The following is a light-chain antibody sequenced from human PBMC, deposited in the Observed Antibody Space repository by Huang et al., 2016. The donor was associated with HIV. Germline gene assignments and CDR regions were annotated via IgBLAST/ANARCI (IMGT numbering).Light chain of an antibody. CDR1: QSLLHSDGKTY. V-gene: IGKV2D-29*02. CDR3: MQSIQLPLT. Sequence: DIVMTQTPLSLSVTPGQPASISCKSSQSLLHSDGKTYLYWYLQKVGQSPQLLIYEVSNRCSGVPDRFSGSGSWTDFTLKISRMEAEDVGVYYCMQSIQLPLTFGGGTKVEIK. J-gene: IGKJ4*01. CDR2: EVS.